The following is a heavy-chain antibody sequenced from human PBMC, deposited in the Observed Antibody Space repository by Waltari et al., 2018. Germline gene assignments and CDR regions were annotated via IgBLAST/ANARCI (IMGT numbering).Heavy chain of an antibody. CDR2: FDPEYGET. CDR3: ARQRSGGYYEIDN. D-gene: IGHD1-26*01. Sequence: QVQLVQSGAEVKKPGASVKVSCKVSGYTLTELSMHWRRQAPGKGIEWMGGFDPEYGETIDTQKCQGRITKSVDTSKNQCSLKMSSVTAADTAVYYCARQRSGGYYEIDNWGQGTLVTVSS. CDR1: GYTLTELS. J-gene: IGHJ4*02. V-gene: IGHV1-24*01.